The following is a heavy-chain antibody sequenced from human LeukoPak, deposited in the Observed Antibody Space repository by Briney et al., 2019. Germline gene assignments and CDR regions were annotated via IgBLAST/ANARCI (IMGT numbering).Heavy chain of an antibody. V-gene: IGHV3-74*01. CDR2: IDSDGSSP. D-gene: IGHD1-26*01. CDR1: GFTFSNSW. Sequence: GGSLRLSCAASGFTFSNSWMHWVRQAPGKGLVWVSRIDSDGSSPTYADSVKGRFIISRDNAKNTLYLQMSSLRGEDTAVYYCARHLYRAFDYWGQGTLVTVSS. J-gene: IGHJ4*02. CDR3: ARHLYRAFDY.